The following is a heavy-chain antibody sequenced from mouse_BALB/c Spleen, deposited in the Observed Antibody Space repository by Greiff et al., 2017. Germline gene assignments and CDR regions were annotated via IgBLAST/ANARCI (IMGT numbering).Heavy chain of an antibody. J-gene: IGHJ1*01. Sequence: EVLLVESGGGLVKPGGSLKLSCAASGFTFSDYYMYWVRQTPEKRLEWVATISDGGSYTYYPDSVKGRFTISRDNAKNNLYLQMSSLKSEDTAMYYCARAASAYYGNYGYFDVWGAGTTVTVSS. D-gene: IGHD2-10*01. V-gene: IGHV5-4*02. CDR3: ARAASAYYGNYGYFDV. CDR1: GFTFSDYY. CDR2: ISDGGSYT.